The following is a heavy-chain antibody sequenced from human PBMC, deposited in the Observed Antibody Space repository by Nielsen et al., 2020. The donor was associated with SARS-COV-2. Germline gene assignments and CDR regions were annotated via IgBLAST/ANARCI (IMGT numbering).Heavy chain of an antibody. D-gene: IGHD5-18*01. CDR2: IYYSGST. CDR1: GGSISSSGYY. V-gene: IGHV4-39*02. Sequence: SETLSLTCTVSGGSISSSGYYWGWIRQPPGKGLEWIGSIYYSGSTYYNPSLKSRVTISVDTSKNQFSLKLSSVTAADTAVYYCARDTKIQLWLGPFDYWGQGTLVTVSS. J-gene: IGHJ4*02. CDR3: ARDTKIQLWLGPFDY.